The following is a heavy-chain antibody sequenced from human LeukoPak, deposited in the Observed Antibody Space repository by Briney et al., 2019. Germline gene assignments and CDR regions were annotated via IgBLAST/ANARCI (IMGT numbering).Heavy chain of an antibody. CDR2: ISAYNGNT. CDR3: ASAVPAAKGDYYYYGMDV. J-gene: IGHJ6*02. D-gene: IGHD2-2*01. CDR1: GYTFTSYG. V-gene: IGHV1-18*01. Sequence: GASVKVSCKASGYTFTSYGISWVGQAPGQGLEWMGWISAYNGNTNYAQKLQGRVTMTTDTSTSTAYMELRSLRSDDTAVYYCASAVPAAKGDYYYYGMDVWGQGTTVTVSS.